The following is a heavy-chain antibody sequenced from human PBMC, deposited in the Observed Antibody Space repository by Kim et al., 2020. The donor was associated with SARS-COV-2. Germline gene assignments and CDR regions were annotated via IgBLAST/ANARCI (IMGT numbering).Heavy chain of an antibody. J-gene: IGHJ5*02. CDR1: GGSFSGHS. D-gene: IGHD6-13*01. CDR3: AKGYSSNWSHPGFDP. Sequence: SETLSLTCAVHGGSFSGHSWSWIRQPPGKGLEWIGEINHSGSTNYNPSLKSRVTLSADTSKNHFSLWLSSVTAADMAVYYCAKGYSSNWSHPGFDPWGQG. CDR2: INHSGST. V-gene: IGHV4-34*01.